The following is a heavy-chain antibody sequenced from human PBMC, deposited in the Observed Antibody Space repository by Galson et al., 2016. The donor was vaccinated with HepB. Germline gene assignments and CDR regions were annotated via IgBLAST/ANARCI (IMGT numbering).Heavy chain of an antibody. CDR3: TRLRFFSAANYFYGMDV. D-gene: IGHD3-10*01. CDR2: TFPGDSDT. Sequence: QSGAEVKKPGESLKISCKGSGYSFASYWIGWVRQMPGKGLEYMGITFPGDSDTTYSQSFQGQVTISVDKSISTAYLQWSSLEASDTAMYYCTRLRFFSAANYFYGMDVWGQGTTVTVSS. J-gene: IGHJ6*02. V-gene: IGHV5-51*01. CDR1: GYSFASYW.